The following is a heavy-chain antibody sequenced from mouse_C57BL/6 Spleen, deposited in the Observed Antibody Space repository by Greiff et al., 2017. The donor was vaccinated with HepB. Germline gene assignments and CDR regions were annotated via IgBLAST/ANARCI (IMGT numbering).Heavy chain of an antibody. V-gene: IGHV5-16*01. J-gene: IGHJ1*03. CDR2: INYDGSST. Sequence: DVHLVESEGGLVQPGSSMKLSCTASGFTFSDYYMAWVRQVPEKGLEWVANINYDGSSTYYLDSLKSRFIISRDNAKNILYLQMSSLKSEDTATYYCARGITTRPHWYFDVWGTGTTVTVSS. D-gene: IGHD2-4*01. CDR1: GFTFSDYY. CDR3: ARGITTRPHWYFDV.